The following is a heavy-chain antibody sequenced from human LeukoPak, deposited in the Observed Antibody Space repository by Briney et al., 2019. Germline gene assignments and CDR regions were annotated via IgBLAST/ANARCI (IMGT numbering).Heavy chain of an antibody. D-gene: IGHD1-26*01. J-gene: IGHJ4*02. Sequence: GGSLRLYCSASGFTFRSYWMHRLPQAPGMGLVCVSRITSDGSSTSYAVSVRGRITISRDNAKNTVYLQMNSLRVEDTAVYYCARDLAGAVFDFWGQGTLVTVSS. CDR1: GFTFRSYW. V-gene: IGHV3-74*01. CDR2: ITSDGSST. CDR3: ARDLAGAVFDF.